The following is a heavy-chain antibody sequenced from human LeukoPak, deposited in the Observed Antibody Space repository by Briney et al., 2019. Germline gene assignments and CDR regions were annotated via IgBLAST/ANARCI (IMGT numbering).Heavy chain of an antibody. CDR1: GFSLSTSGVG. V-gene: IGHV2-5*02. D-gene: IGHD5-18*01. Sequence: SGPTLVKPTQTLTLTCTFSGFSLSTSGVGVGWVRQPPGKALEWLALIFWDDDKYYSPSLKNRLTITKGTSRNQVVLTMTNVDPVDTATYYCAHTGYSYGLDFWGQGTLATVSS. CDR2: IFWDDDK. J-gene: IGHJ4*02. CDR3: AHTGYSYGLDF.